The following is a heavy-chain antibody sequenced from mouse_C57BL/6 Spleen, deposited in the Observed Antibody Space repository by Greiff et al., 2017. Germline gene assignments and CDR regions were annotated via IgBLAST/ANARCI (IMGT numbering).Heavy chain of an antibody. CDR2: IDPSDSYT. J-gene: IGHJ3*01. CDR1: GYTFTSYW. D-gene: IGHD1-1*01. CDR3: ATTVVAPGFAY. V-gene: IGHV1-50*01. Sequence: QVQLQQPGAELVKPGASVKLSCKASGYTFTSYWMQWVKQRPGQGLEWIGEIDPSDSYTNYNQKFKGKATLTVDTSSSTAYMQLSSLTSEDSAVYYGATTVVAPGFAYWGQGTLVTVSA.